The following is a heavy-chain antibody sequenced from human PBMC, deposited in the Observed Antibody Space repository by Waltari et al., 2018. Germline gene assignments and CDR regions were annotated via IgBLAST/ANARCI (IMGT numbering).Heavy chain of an antibody. Sequence: QVQLQQSGPGLVKPSQTLSLTCAISGDSVPSNSAAWNWIRQSPSRGLEWLGRTYYRSKWDTAYAVAVKSRVTSKPDTAKNQVSLQLNSVSPEDTAVYYCARDLGGWLRHWGQGTLVTVSS. CDR3: ARDLGGWLRH. V-gene: IGHV6-1*01. J-gene: IGHJ4*02. CDR2: TYYRSKWDT. CDR1: GDSVPSNSAA. D-gene: IGHD5-12*01.